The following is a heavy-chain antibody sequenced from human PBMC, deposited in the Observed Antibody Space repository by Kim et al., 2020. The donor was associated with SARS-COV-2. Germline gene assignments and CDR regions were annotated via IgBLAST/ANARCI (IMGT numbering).Heavy chain of an antibody. J-gene: IGHJ4*02. V-gene: IGHV3-30*18. Sequence: GGSLRLSCVASGFTFSNYGMHWVRQAPGKGLEWVAIVSYEGRNIYYAGSVEGRFTISRDNSKNTLYLQMNSLRTEDTALYYCVKEAAFTTIVVDYYFDYWGQGTLVTVSS. CDR1: GFTFSNYG. CDR2: VSYEGRNI. D-gene: IGHD3-22*01. CDR3: VKEAAFTTIVVDYYFDY.